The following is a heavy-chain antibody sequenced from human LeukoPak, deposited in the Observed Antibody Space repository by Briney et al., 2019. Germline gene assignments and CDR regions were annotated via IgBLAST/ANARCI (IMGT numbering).Heavy chain of an antibody. Sequence: PGGSLRLSCAASGFTFSSYAMHWVRQAPGKGLEWVAVISYDGSNKYSADSVKGRFTISRDNSNNTLYLQMNSLRAEDTAVYYCARDLVGATNYWRQAAL. CDR3: ARDLVGATNY. CDR1: GFTFSSYA. J-gene: IGHJ4*02. D-gene: IGHD1-26*01. V-gene: IGHV3-30*04. CDR2: ISYDGSNK.